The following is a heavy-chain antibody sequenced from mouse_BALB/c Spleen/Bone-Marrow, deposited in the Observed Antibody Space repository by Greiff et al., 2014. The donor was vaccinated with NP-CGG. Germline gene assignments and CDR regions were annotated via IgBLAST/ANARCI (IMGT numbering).Heavy chain of an antibody. CDR1: GHSFTGYN. CDR3: TRSRAYFRDWFAY. Sequence: EVQLQQSGPELEKPGASVKISCKASGHSFTGYNMNWVKQSHGKSLEWIGNIDPYYGTTTFNQKFKGKATLTVDKSSSTAYMQLKSLTSEDSAVYYCTRSRAYFRDWFAYWGQGTLVTVSA. CDR2: IDPYYGTT. J-gene: IGHJ3*01. D-gene: IGHD2-14*01. V-gene: IGHV1-39*01.